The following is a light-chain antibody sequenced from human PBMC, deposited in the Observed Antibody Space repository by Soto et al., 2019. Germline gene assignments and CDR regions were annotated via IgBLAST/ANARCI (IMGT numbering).Light chain of an antibody. CDR2: RVI. V-gene: IGLV2-14*03. CDR3: GSYTSATTWV. J-gene: IGLJ3*02. CDR1: SSDIGRYDY. Sequence: HSVLTQPASVSGSPGQSITISCTGSSSDIGRYDYVSWYQQLPGKAPKLIIYRVINRPSGISDRFSGSKSGNSASLSISGLQPEDEASYFCGSYTSATTWVFGGGTKLTVL.